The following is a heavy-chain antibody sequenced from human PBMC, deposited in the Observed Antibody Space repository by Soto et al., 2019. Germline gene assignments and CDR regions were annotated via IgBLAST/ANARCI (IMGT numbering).Heavy chain of an antibody. V-gene: IGHV4-4*02. CDR2: IYHSGST. J-gene: IGHJ6*02. CDR1: GGSISSSNW. CDR3: AKISPVATMGYYYGMDV. D-gene: IGHD5-12*01. Sequence: SETLSLTCAVSGGSISSSNWWSWVRQPPGKGLEWIGEIYHSGSTNYNPSLKSRVTISVDKSKNQFSLKLSSVTAADTAVYYCAKISPVATMGYYYGMDVWGQGTTVTVSS.